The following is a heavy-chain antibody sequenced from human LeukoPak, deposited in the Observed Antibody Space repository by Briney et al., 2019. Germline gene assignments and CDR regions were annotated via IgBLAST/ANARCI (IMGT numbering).Heavy chain of an antibody. CDR1: GGSFSGYY. V-gene: IGHV4-34*01. CDR3: ARDVRVRGVVGYFYQYMDV. D-gene: IGHD3-10*01. CDR2: INHSGST. Sequence: SETLSLTCAVYGGSFSGYYWSWIRQPPGKGLEWIGEINHSGSTNYNPSLKSRVTISVDTSKNQFSLRLNSMTAADTAVYYCARDVRVRGVVGYFYQYMDVWGKGTTVTVSS. J-gene: IGHJ6*03.